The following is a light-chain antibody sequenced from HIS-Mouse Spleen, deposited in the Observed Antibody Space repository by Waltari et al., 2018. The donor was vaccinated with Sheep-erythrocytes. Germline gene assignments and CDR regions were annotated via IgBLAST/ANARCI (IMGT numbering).Light chain of an antibody. Sequence: QSALTQPRSVSGSPGQSVTISCTGTSSDVGGYNYVSWYQQHPGKAPTLMIYDVSKRPAVVPARFSGSKSGNTASLTISGLQAEDEADYYCCSYAGSYTLVFGGGTKLTVL. V-gene: IGLV2-11*01. CDR2: DVS. CDR1: SSDVGGYNY. J-gene: IGLJ2*01. CDR3: CSYAGSYTLV.